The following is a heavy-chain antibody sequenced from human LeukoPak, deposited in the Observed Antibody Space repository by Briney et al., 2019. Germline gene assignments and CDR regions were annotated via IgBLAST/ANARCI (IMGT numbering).Heavy chain of an antibody. D-gene: IGHD6-13*01. V-gene: IGHV3-23*01. CDR2: ISGSGGST. CDR3: AHISSSWPDY. Sequence: PSETLSLTCTVSGGSISSYHWNWVRQAPGKGLEWVSAISGSGGSTYYADSVKGRFTISRDNSKNTLYLQMNSLRAEDTAVYYCAHISSSWPDYWGQGTLVTVSS. J-gene: IGHJ4*02. CDR1: GGSISSYH.